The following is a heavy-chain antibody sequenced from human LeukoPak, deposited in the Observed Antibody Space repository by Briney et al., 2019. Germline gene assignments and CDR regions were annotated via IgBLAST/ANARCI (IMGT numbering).Heavy chain of an antibody. Sequence: GASVKVSCKASGYTFTSYGISWVRQAPGQGLGWMGWISAYNGNTNYAQKLQGRVTMTTDTSTSTAYMELRSLRSDDTAVYYCARDPEDIVVVPAAISNWFDPWGQGTLVAVSS. CDR1: GYTFTSYG. CDR3: ARDPEDIVVVPAAISNWFDP. CDR2: ISAYNGNT. D-gene: IGHD2-2*01. V-gene: IGHV1-18*01. J-gene: IGHJ5*02.